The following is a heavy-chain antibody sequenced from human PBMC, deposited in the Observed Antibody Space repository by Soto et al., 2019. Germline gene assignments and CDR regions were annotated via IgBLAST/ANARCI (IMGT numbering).Heavy chain of an antibody. Sequence: PGGSLRLSCAASGFTFSSYSMNWVRQAPGKGLEWVSYISSSSSTIYYADSVKGRFTISRDNAKNSLYLQMNSLRAEDTAVYYLGGSNIAAAFYWFDPWGQGTLVTVSS. V-gene: IGHV3-48*01. CDR1: GFTFSSYS. CDR2: ISSSSSTI. J-gene: IGHJ5*02. D-gene: IGHD6-13*01. CDR3: GGSNIAAAFYWFDP.